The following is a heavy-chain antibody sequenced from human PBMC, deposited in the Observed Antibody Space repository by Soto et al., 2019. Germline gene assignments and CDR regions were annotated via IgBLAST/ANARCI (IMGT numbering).Heavy chain of an antibody. V-gene: IGHV4-31*03. J-gene: IGHJ4*01. CDR1: GGSISSGGYY. CDR3: XXXXXXXXVXXAXYXXY. CDR2: IYYSGST. Sequence: XSLTCTVSGGSISSGGYYWSWIRQHPGKGLEWIGYIYYSGSTYYNPSLKSRVTISVDTSKNQFSLKLSSVTAADTAVYXXXXXXXXXXVXXAXYXXYRXXGTLVTVSX.